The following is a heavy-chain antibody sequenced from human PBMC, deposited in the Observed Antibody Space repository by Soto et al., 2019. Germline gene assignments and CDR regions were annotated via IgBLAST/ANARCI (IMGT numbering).Heavy chain of an antibody. CDR1: GYTFTSNQ. D-gene: IGHD3-3*01. Sequence: QMQLVQSGAEVKKPGASVKVSCQASGYTFTSNQMHWVRQAPGQGLEWMGMINPSGGRTTYAQRSQGRVMTTRGTAASTIYMELSRLRSEDTAKYYWGRDGPPTATGVGPVYTMDGWGQGTTVTVS. J-gene: IGHJ6*02. CDR3: GRDGPPTATGVGPVYTMDG. V-gene: IGHV1-46*01. CDR2: INPSGGRT.